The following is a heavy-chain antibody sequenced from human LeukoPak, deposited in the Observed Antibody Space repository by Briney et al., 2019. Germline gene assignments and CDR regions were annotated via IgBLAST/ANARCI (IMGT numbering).Heavy chain of an antibody. CDR2: IYPADSET. D-gene: IGHD2-15*01. J-gene: IGHJ3*02. V-gene: IGHV5-51*01. CDR3: ARVVGASEGAFDI. CDR1: GYSFTTYW. Sequence: GESLKISCRGSGYSFTTYWIGWVRQMPGKGLEWMGIIYPADSETKYSPSFEGQVAISADYSISTAYLQWSSLKASDTAMYYCARVVGASEGAFDIWGQGTMVTVSS.